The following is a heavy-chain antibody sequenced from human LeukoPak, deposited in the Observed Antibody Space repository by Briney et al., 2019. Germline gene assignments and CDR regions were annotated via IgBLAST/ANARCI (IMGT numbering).Heavy chain of an antibody. V-gene: IGHV1-18*01. Sequence: ASVKVSCTASGYTFTSYGISWVRQAPGQGLEWMGWISAYNGNTNYAQKLQGRVTMTTDTSTSTAYMELRSLRSDDTAVYYCARDSGGNPPPPWVYWGQGTLVTVSS. J-gene: IGHJ4*02. D-gene: IGHD4-23*01. CDR2: ISAYNGNT. CDR1: GYTFTSYG. CDR3: ARDSGGNPPPPWVY.